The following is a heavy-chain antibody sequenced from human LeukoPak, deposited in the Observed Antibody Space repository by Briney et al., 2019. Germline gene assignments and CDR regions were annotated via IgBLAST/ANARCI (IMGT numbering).Heavy chain of an antibody. CDR1: GGSISSGGYF. J-gene: IGHJ1*01. D-gene: IGHD3-22*01. CDR3: ASLDYYDSSGYYRYFQH. V-gene: IGHV4-39*07. Sequence: SQTLSLTCTVSGGSISSGGYFWGWIRQPPGKGLEWIGSIYYSGSTYYNPSLKSRVTMSVDTSKNQFSLKLSSVTAADTAVYYCASLDYYDSSGYYRYFQHWGQGTLVTVSS. CDR2: IYYSGST.